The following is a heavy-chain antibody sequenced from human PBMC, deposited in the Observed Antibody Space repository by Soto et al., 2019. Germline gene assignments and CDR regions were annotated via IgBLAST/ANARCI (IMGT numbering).Heavy chain of an antibody. CDR2: INHSGSN. D-gene: IGHD3-10*01. J-gene: IGHJ3*02. Sequence: SETLSLTCSISGGPFSGYYWGWIRQSPGKGLEWLGQINHSGSNHHNPSLESRVIISVDTSKNLFALNLTSVTAADTAVYYCARIKGLRRHGAVDIWGQGTRVTVSS. CDR1: GGPFSGYY. V-gene: IGHV4-34*01. CDR3: ARIKGLRRHGAVDI.